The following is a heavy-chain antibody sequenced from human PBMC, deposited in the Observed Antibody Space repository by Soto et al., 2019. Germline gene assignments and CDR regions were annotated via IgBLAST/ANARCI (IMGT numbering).Heavy chain of an antibody. Sequence: PGGSLRLSCAASGFTFSSYSMNWVRQAPGKGLEWVSSISSSRSNKYYADSEKGRFTISRDKAKNTLYLQMNSLRAEDTAVYYCAIDGENIAAPRNYYYYYGMDVWGQGTTVTVSS. CDR3: AIDGENIAAPRNYYYYYGMDV. J-gene: IGHJ6*02. D-gene: IGHD6-6*01. V-gene: IGHV3-21*01. CDR2: ISSSRSNK. CDR1: GFTFSSYS.